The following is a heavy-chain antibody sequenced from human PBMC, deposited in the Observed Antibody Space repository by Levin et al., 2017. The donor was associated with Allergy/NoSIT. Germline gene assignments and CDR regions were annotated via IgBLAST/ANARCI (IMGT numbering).Heavy chain of an antibody. CDR2: ISAYNGNT. V-gene: IGHV1-18*01. CDR1: GYTFTSYG. Sequence: GESLKISCKASGYTFTSYGISWVRQAPGQGLEWMGWISAYNGNTNYAQKLQGRVTMTTDTSTSTAYMELRSLRSDDTAVYYCARVGGYSGLDAFDIWGQGTMVTVSS. D-gene: IGHD5-12*01. CDR3: ARVGGYSGLDAFDI. J-gene: IGHJ3*02.